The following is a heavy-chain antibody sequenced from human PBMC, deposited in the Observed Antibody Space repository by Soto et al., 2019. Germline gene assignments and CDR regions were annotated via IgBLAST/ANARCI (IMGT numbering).Heavy chain of an antibody. V-gene: IGHV4-4*02. CDR2: IYHSGST. CDR1: GGSISSNKW. Sequence: SETLSLTCAVYGGSISSNKWWSWVLQPPGKGLEWIGEIYHSGSTNYNPSLKSRVTISLDKSKNQFSLKLTSVTAADSAVYYCARDDHIVVVPTSLGAMDVWGQGTTVTVYS. D-gene: IGHD2-2*01. CDR3: ARDDHIVVVPTSLGAMDV. J-gene: IGHJ6*02.